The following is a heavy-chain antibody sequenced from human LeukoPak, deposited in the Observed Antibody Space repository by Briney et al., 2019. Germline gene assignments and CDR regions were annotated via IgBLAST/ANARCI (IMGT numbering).Heavy chain of an antibody. J-gene: IGHJ4*02. D-gene: IGHD3-10*01. Sequence: PSETLSLTCTVSGGSISTTNYYWGWIRQPPGKGLEWIGEINHSGNTYYNPSLKSRVTISVDTSKNQFSLKLSSVTAADTAVYYCARAGFGLAPLRGTPFDYWGQGTLVTVSS. V-gene: IGHV4-39*07. CDR2: INHSGNT. CDR1: GGSISTTNYY. CDR3: ARAGFGLAPLRGTPFDY.